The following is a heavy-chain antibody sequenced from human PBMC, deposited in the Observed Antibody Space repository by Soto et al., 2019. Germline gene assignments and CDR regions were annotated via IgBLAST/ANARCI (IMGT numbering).Heavy chain of an antibody. Sequence: EVQLLESGGGLVQPGGSLRLSCAASGFTFSSYAMSWVRQAPGKGLEWVSAISGSGGSTYYADSVKGRFTISRDNSKNTLYPQMNSLRAEDTAVYYCAKDPGASSDWHGGLYWGQGTLVTVSS. D-gene: IGHD6-19*01. J-gene: IGHJ4*02. CDR1: GFTFSSYA. V-gene: IGHV3-23*01. CDR3: AKDPGASSDWHGGLY. CDR2: ISGSGGST.